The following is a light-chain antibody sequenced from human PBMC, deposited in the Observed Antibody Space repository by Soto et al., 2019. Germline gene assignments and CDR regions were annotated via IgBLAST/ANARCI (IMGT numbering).Light chain of an antibody. CDR3: QQYGSSGT. J-gene: IGKJ1*01. CDR2: AAS. CDR1: QTVNSDY. Sequence: EIVLTQSPGTLSLSPGERATLSCRASQTVNSDYLTWYQQKPGQAPRLLIYAASSGATGIPDRFSGSGSGTDFTLTISRLEPEDFAVYYCQQYGSSGTFGQGTKVDNK. V-gene: IGKV3-20*01.